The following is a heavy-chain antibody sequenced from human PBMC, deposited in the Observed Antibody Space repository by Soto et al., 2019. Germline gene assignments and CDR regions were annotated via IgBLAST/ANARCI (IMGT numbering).Heavy chain of an antibody. CDR2: INSDGSSI. J-gene: IGHJ4*02. CDR3: AKDWYHTIDS. D-gene: IGHD1-20*01. CDR1: GFDFSNTW. Sequence: PGGSLRLSCATSGFDFSNTWIHWVRQVPGQGLVWVSRINSDGSSIIYADSVKGRFTLSRDNAKNTVHLQMGSLRVEDTAVYYCAKDWYHTIDSWGQGIPVTVSS. V-gene: IGHV3-74*01.